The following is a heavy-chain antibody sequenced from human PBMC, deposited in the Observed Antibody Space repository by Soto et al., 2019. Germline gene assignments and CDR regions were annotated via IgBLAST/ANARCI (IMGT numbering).Heavy chain of an antibody. V-gene: IGHV4-39*07. CDR2: INHSGST. CDR3: ARDKITGLFDY. D-gene: IGHD2-8*02. J-gene: IGHJ4*02. CDR1: GGSISSGGYY. Sequence: SETLSLTCTVSGGSISSGGYYWSWIRQPPGTGLEWIGEINHSGSTNYNPSLKSRVTISVGTSKNQFSLKLTSVTAADTAVYYCARDKITGLFDYWGQGTLVTVSS.